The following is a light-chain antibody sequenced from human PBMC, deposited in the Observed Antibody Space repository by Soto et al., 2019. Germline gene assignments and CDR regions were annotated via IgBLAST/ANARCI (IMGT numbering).Light chain of an antibody. Sequence: EIVMTQSPATLSVSPGERATLSCRASQSVSSNLAWYQQKPGQAPTLVIYGASASAAGITARFSGSGSGTEFTLTISSLQSEDFAVYYFQHYTNWPFTFGQWTRLDIK. V-gene: IGKV3-15*01. CDR3: QHYTNWPFT. CDR2: GAS. CDR1: QSVSSN. J-gene: IGKJ2*01.